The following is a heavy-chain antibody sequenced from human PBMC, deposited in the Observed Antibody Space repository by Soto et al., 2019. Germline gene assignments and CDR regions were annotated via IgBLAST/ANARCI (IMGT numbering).Heavy chain of an antibody. D-gene: IGHD3-3*01. J-gene: IGHJ6*03. CDR1: GDSISSNNYY. V-gene: IGHV4-39*02. CDR3: ARDRGITTYYSYYMDV. Sequence: SETLSLTCTVSGDSISSNNYYWGWIRQPPGKGLEWIGSINYSGNTYYNPSLESRVTISVDTSKNQFSLNLNSVTAADTAVYYCARDRGITTYYSYYMDVWGKGTTVTVSS. CDR2: INYSGNT.